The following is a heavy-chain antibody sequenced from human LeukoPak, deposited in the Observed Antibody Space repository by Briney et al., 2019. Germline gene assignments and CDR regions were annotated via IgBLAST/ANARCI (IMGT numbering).Heavy chain of an antibody. CDR2: IYYSGST. D-gene: IGHD6-6*01. V-gene: IGHV4-31*03. CDR1: GGSISSGGYY. J-gene: IGHJ2*01. Sequence: IPSETLSLTCTVSGGSISSGGYYWSWIRQHPGKGLEWIGYIYYSGSTYYNPSLKSRVTISVDTSKNQFSLKLSSVTAADTAVYYCTYSSSSEWYFDLWGRGTLVTVSS. CDR3: TYSSSSEWYFDL.